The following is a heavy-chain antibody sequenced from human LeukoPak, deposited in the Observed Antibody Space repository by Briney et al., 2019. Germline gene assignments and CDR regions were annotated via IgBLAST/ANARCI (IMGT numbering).Heavy chain of an antibody. D-gene: IGHD1-26*01. Sequence: GGSLRLSCAASGFTFSSYAMTWVRQAPGKGLEWVSTISGSSGSTYYADSVKGRFTISRDNSKNTLYLQMNSLRAEDTAVYYCAKDQGIVASNWFDPWGQGTLVTVSS. CDR1: GFTFSSYA. CDR2: ISGSSGST. J-gene: IGHJ5*02. CDR3: AKDQGIVASNWFDP. V-gene: IGHV3-23*01.